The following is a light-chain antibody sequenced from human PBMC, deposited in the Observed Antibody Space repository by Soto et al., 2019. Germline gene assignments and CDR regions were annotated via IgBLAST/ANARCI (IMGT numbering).Light chain of an antibody. Sequence: QSVLTQPPSVSAAPGQKVTISCSGGSSNIGNNYVSWYQQVAGTAPKLLIFDNNKRPSGIPDRFSGSKSGTSATLGIAGLQTGDAADYHCATWDSSLSAWLFGGGTQLTVL. CDR1: SSNIGNNY. CDR2: DNN. J-gene: IGLJ3*02. V-gene: IGLV1-51*01. CDR3: ATWDSSLSAWL.